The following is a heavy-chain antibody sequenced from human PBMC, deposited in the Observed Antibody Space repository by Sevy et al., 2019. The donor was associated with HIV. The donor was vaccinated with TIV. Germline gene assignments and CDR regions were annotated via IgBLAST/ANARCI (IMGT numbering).Heavy chain of an antibody. V-gene: IGHV1-2*02. D-gene: IGHD6-19*01. J-gene: IGHJ6*02. Sequence: ASVKVSCKASGYTFTGYYMHWVRQAPGQGLEWMGWINPNSGGTNYAQKFQGRVTMTRDTSISTAYMELSRLRSDDTAVYYWARDGRNTGIAVGGGDVWGQGTTVTVSS. CDR2: INPNSGGT. CDR3: ARDGRNTGIAVGGGDV. CDR1: GYTFTGYY.